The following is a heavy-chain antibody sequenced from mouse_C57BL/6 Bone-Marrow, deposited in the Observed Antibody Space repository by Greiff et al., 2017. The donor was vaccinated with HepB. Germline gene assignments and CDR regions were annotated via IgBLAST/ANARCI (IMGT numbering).Heavy chain of an antibody. V-gene: IGHV14-4*01. Sequence: EVQLQQSGAELVRPGASVKLSCTASGFNIKDHYMHWVKQRPEQGLEWIGWHDSENGDTEYASKFQGKATITADTSSNTAYLQPSSLTSEDTAVYYCSDFFAYWGQGTLVTVSA. D-gene: IGHD2-4*01. CDR1: GFNIKDHY. CDR2: HDSENGDT. J-gene: IGHJ3*01. CDR3: SDFFAY.